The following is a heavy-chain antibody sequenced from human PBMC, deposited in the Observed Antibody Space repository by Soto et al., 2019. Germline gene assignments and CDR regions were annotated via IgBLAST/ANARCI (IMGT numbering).Heavy chain of an antibody. Sequence: KSSETLSLTCTVSGDSVSSASYYWDWIRQPPGQGLEWIGYISYSGSTDYNPTLKGRVTISVDTSKNQFSLKLSSATAADTAVYYCARGRYSSGWFDFWGLGTRVTVS. D-gene: IGHD6-19*01. V-gene: IGHV4-61*01. CDR2: ISYSGST. CDR1: GDSVSSASYY. J-gene: IGHJ4*02. CDR3: ARGRYSSGWFDF.